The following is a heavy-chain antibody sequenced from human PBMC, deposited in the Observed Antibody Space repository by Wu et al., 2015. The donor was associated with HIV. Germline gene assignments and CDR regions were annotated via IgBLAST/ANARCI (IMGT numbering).Heavy chain of an antibody. CDR1: GAGFTSYA. V-gene: IGHV1-69*05. J-gene: IGHJ6*02. D-gene: IGHD5-12*01. Sequence: QAQLVQFGAEVKKPGSSVKITCKASGAGFTSYAVSWVRQAPGQGLEWMGGINPLFGTTKHAQRFQDRVKFTTDESESTVYMELSSLRSEDTAVYYCARNTDSVATSLYSLGVWGQGTTGHRLL. CDR2: INPLFGTT. CDR3: ARNTDSVATSLYSLGV.